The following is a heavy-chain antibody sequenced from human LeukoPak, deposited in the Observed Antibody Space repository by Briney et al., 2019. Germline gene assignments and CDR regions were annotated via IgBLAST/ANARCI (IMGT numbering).Heavy chain of an antibody. V-gene: IGHV3-74*01. CDR3: ARPDLMRELRFDP. J-gene: IGHJ5*02. D-gene: IGHD1-7*01. CDR2: INNDGSTT. Sequence: GGSLRLSCAASGFTFINYWMHWVRQAPGKGLVWVSGINNDGSTTDYADSVKGRFTISRDNAKNTLYLQMNSLRVEDTAVYYCARPDLMRELRFDPWGQGTLVTVSS. CDR1: GFTFINYW.